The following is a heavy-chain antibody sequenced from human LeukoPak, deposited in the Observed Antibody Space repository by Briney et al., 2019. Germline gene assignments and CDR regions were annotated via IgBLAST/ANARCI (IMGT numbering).Heavy chain of an antibody. J-gene: IGHJ4*02. CDR3: AIATTGRGAFGS. D-gene: IGHD1-1*01. Sequence: GGSLRLSCAASGFTFSSYGMHWVRQAPGKGLEWVANIKQDGSEKYYVDSVKGRFTFSRDNSKNSLSLQMNSLTAEDTAIYYCAIATTGRGAFGSWGQGTLVSVSS. V-gene: IGHV3-7*01. CDR1: GFTFSSYG. CDR2: IKQDGSEK.